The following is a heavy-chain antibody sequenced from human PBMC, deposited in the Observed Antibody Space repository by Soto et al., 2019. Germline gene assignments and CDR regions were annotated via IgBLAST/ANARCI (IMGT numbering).Heavy chain of an antibody. CDR2: IKQDGNEK. D-gene: IGHD3-3*01. Sequence: GGSLRLSCAASGFTFSSYWMSWVRQAPGKGLEWVANIKQDGNEKYYVDSVKGRFTISRDNAKNSLYLQMNSLRAEDTAVYYCARVGTYYDFWGDYYYYYMDVWGKGTTVTVSS. CDR1: GFTFSSYW. CDR3: ARVGTYYDFWGDYYYYYMDV. V-gene: IGHV3-7*01. J-gene: IGHJ6*03.